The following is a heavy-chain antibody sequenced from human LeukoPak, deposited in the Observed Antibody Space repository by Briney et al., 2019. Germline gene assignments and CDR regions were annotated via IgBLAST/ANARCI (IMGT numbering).Heavy chain of an antibody. J-gene: IGHJ3*02. V-gene: IGHV4-30-4*01. Sequence: TLSLTCTVSGGSISSGDYYWSWIRQPPGKGLEWIGYIYYSGSTYYNPSLKSRVTISVDTSKNQFSLKLSSVTAADTAVYYCARDLGGWFGRGAFDIWGQGTMVTVSS. CDR2: IYYSGST. D-gene: IGHD3-10*01. CDR3: ARDLGGWFGRGAFDI. CDR1: GGSISSGDYY.